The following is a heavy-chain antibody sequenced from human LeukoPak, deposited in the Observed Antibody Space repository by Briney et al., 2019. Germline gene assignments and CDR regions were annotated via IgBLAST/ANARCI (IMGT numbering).Heavy chain of an antibody. V-gene: IGHV3-11*01. D-gene: IGHD3-10*01. J-gene: IGHJ4*02. CDR2: ISSSGSTI. CDR1: GGSISSGDYY. CDR3: ASYGSGSYLGTDPFDY. Sequence: LSLTCTVSGGSISSGDYYMSWIRQAPGKGLEWVSYISSSGSTIYYADSVKGRFTISRDNAKNSLYLQMNSLRAEDTAVYYCASYGSGSYLGTDPFDYWGQGTLVTVSS.